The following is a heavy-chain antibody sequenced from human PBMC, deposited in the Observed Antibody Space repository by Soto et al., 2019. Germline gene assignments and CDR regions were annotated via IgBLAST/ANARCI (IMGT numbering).Heavy chain of an antibody. CDR3: AREGSYSAYNFAHGIQLWSFDF. D-gene: IGHD5-12*01. CDR1: GGSINTFY. V-gene: IGHV4-4*07. CDR2: IFSSGST. J-gene: IGHJ4*02. Sequence: SETLSLTCTVSGGSINTFYWSWVRQPAGKGLEWIGRIFSSGSTSFNPSLESRVAMSVDTSKNHFSLNLSSVTAADMTVYYCAREGSYSAYNFAHGIQLWSFDFWGQGALVTVSS.